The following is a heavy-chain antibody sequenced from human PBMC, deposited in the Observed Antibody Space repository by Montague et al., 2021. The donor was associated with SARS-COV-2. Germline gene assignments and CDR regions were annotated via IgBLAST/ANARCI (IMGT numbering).Heavy chain of an antibody. V-gene: IGHV3-48*04. CDR3: AKDLVLRAARPDALDV. D-gene: IGHD6-6*01. J-gene: IGHJ3*01. CDR1: GFTFSSYR. Sequence: SLRLSCAASGFTFSSYRVNWVRQAPAKGLEWISYISSSTNIIYYADSVKGRFTISRDNARNSLYLQMNSLRVDDTAVYYCAKDLVLRAARPDALDVWGQGTVVTVSS. CDR2: ISSSTNII.